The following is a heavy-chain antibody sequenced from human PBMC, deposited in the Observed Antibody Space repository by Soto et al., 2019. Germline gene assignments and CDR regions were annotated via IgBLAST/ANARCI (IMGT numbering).Heavy chain of an antibody. Sequence: QVQLQQWGAGLLKPSETLSLTCAVHGGSFSGFYWTWIRQPPGKGLEWIGEINHSGSSNYNPPLKSRVTMSLYTSRNQFSLSLNSVTAADTAVYYCARMAGPWYFELWGRGTLVTVSS. V-gene: IGHV4-34*01. CDR1: GGSFSGFY. CDR3: ARMAGPWYFEL. CDR2: INHSGSS. J-gene: IGHJ2*01.